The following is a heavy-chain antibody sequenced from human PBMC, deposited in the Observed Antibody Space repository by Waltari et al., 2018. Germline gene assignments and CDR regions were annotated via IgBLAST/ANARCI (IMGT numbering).Heavy chain of an antibody. CDR1: RFNVSSSY. Sequence: EVQLVESGGHLIQPGGSLRLSCAASRFNVSSSYMNWVRQAPGMGLEWVSILYHAGNTYYADSVKGRFTFSRDNSKNTLYLQMNSLRAEDTAVYYCARGNTKYGMDVWGQGTTVTVSS. V-gene: IGHV3-53*01. D-gene: IGHD3-10*01. CDR3: ARGNTKYGMDV. CDR2: LYHAGNT. J-gene: IGHJ6*02.